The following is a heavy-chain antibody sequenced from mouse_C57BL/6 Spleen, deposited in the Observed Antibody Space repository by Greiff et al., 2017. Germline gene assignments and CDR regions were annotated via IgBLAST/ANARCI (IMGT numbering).Heavy chain of an antibody. J-gene: IGHJ2*01. CDR3: ARPDDGDAMDY. Sequence: QVQLQQSGPGLVQPSQCLSITCTASGFSLTSYGVHWVRQSPGKGLEWLGVIWSGGSTDYNAAFISRLSISKDNSKGQIFFKMISLQADDAAIYYCARPDDGDAMDYWGQGTTLTVSS. CDR1: GFSLTSYG. D-gene: IGHD2-3*01. V-gene: IGHV2-2*01. CDR2: IWSGGST.